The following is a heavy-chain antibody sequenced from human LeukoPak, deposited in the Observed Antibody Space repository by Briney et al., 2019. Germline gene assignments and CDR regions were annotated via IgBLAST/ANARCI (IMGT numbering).Heavy chain of an antibody. CDR1: GFTFSSYW. Sequence: PGGSLRLSCAASGFTFSSYWMTWVRQAPGKGLEWVANVSPDGGEKYLVDSVKGRFTISRDNTKNSLHLQMSSLRAEDTAVYSCARILRGGMSGYAFDYWGQGTLVTVSS. CDR3: ARILRGGMSGYAFDY. V-gene: IGHV3-7*01. CDR2: VSPDGGEK. D-gene: IGHD3-3*01. J-gene: IGHJ4*02.